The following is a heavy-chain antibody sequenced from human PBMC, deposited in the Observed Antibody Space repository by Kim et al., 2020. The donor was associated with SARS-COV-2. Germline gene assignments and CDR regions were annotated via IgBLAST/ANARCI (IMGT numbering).Heavy chain of an antibody. V-gene: IGHV4-39*01. Sequence: STHCNPPLKIRVTISVDTSKNQFSLKLSSVTAADTAVYYCAGGLAAAGDYWGQGTLVTVSS. CDR2: ST. J-gene: IGHJ4*02. D-gene: IGHD6-13*01. CDR3: AGGLAAAGDY.